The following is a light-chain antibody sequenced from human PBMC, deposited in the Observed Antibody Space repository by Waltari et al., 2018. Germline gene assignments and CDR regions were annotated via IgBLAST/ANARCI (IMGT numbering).Light chain of an antibody. J-gene: IGLJ3*02. V-gene: IGLV1-44*01. CDR2: SNN. CDR1: SPNIGSNT. Sequence: QSVLTQPPHAAGTPGPRVPISCSARSPNIGSNTVTWYQQLPGTAPKLLIYSNNQRPSGVPDRFSGSKSGTSASLAISGLQSEDEADYYCAAWDDSLNGWVFGGGTKLTVL. CDR3: AAWDDSLNGWV.